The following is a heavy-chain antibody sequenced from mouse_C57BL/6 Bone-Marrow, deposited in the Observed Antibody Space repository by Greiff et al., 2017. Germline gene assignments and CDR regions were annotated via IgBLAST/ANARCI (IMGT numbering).Heavy chain of an antibody. V-gene: IGHV1-53*01. CDR1: GYTFTSYW. CDR3: ARCNYYGMSYRYCDV. Sequence: QVQLQQPGTELVKPGASVKLSCKASGYTFTSYWMHWVKQRPGQGLEWIGNINPSNGGTNYNEKFKSKATLTVDKSSSTAYMQLSSLTSEDSAVYYWARCNYYGMSYRYCDVWGTGTTVTVSS. J-gene: IGHJ1*03. CDR2: INPSNGGT. D-gene: IGHD1-1*01.